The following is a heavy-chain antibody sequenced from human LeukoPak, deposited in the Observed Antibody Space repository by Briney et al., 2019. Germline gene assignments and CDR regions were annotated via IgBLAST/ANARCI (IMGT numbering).Heavy chain of an antibody. CDR3: ARLHRRQFTSFDY. J-gene: IGHJ4*02. V-gene: IGHV3-53*01. CDR2: TYSAGST. D-gene: IGHD4-11*01. CDR1: GFTFSNTY. Sequence: PGGSLRLSCTASGFTFSNTYMSWVRQAPGKGLEWVSATYSAGSTYYVDSVKGRFTISRDNSKNTLYLQMDSLRVEDTAVYYCARLHRRQFTSFDYWGQGTLITVSS.